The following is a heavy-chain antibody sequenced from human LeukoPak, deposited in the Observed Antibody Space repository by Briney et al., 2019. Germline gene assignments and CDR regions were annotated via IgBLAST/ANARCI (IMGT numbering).Heavy chain of an antibody. CDR1: GFTFSSYW. D-gene: IGHD3-22*01. V-gene: IGHV3-7*01. J-gene: IGHJ4*02. CDR3: ARGDGSYYDSSGYDY. Sequence: GGSLRLSCAASGFTFSSYWMSWVRQAPGKGLEWVANIKQDGSEKYYVDSVKGRFTISRDNAKNSLYLQMNSLRAEDTAVYYCARGDGSYYDSSGYDYWGQGTLVTVSS. CDR2: IKQDGSEK.